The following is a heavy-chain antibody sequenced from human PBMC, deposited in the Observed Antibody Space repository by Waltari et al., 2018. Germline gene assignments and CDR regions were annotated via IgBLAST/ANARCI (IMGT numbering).Heavy chain of an antibody. J-gene: IGHJ4*02. Sequence: QVQLVESGGGVVQPGTSLRLSCAASGFTLSSSGMHWVRQAPGEGLAGVAVLWYVGNHIFDADSVKGRFNVSRDSSKNTLFLQMNSLSAEDTAVYFCARGSGSNHNNFDYWGQGTLVTVSS. CDR3: ARGSGSNHNNFDY. V-gene: IGHV3-33*01. CDR2: LWYVGNHI. D-gene: IGHD3-3*01. CDR1: GFTLSSSG.